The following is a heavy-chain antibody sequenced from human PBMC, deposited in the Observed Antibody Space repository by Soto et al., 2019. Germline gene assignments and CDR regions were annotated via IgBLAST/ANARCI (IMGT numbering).Heavy chain of an antibody. CDR2: IYWDDDK. CDR1: GISLSSSGVG. Sequence: PTLVNPTHTLTVTCTFSGISLSSSGVGLGWIRQPPGKALEWLALIYWDDDKRYSPSLKSRLTIAKDTSKNQVVLTMTNIGPVDTATYYCAHRGSWYDGYYTYYGLDVWGQGTTVTVSS. V-gene: IGHV2-5*02. CDR3: AHRGSWYDGYYTYYGLDV. D-gene: IGHD6-13*01. J-gene: IGHJ6*02.